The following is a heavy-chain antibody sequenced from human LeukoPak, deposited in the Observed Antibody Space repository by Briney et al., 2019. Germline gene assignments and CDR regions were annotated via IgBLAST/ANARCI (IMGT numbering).Heavy chain of an antibody. V-gene: IGHV4-4*07. CDR3: ARDQTGSMRIAARGGGFDY. Sequence: KPSETLSLTCTVSGGSISSYYWSWIRQPAGKGLEWIGRIYTSGSTNYNPSLKSRVTMSVDTSKNQFSLKLSSVTAADTAVYYCARDQTGSMRIAARGGGFDYWGQGTLVTVYS. CDR2: IYTSGST. D-gene: IGHD6-6*01. CDR1: GGSISSYY. J-gene: IGHJ4*02.